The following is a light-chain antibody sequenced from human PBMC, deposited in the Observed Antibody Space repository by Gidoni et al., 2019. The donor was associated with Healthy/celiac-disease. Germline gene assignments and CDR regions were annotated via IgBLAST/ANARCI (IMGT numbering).Light chain of an antibody. V-gene: IGLV1-51*01. CDR3: GTWDSSLSAGV. CDR2: DNN. J-gene: IGLJ2*01. Sequence: QSVLTHPPSVSAAPGQKVTISCSGSSSNMGNNYVSWYQQLPGTAPKLLIYDNNKRPAGIPDRFSGSKSGTSATLGITGLQTGDEADYYCGTWDSSLSAGVFGGGTKLTVL. CDR1: SSNMGNNY.